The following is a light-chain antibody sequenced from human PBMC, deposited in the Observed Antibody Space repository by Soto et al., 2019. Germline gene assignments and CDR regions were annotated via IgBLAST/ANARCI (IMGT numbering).Light chain of an antibody. J-gene: IGLJ1*01. CDR3: QSYDRSLSGYV. V-gene: IGLV1-40*01. CDR2: DTY. Sequence: QSVLTQPPSVSGAPGQRVTISCTVSSSNIGAGYDVHWYQQVPGTAPKLLIYDTYNRPSGVPDRISGSKSGTSASLAITGLQAEDEADYYCQSYDRSLSGYVFGTGTKVTVL. CDR1: SSNIGAGYD.